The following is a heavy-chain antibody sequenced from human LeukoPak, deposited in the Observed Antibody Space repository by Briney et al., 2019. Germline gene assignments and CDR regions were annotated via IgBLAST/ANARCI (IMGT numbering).Heavy chain of an antibody. J-gene: IGHJ6*02. CDR2: IIPAFGTA. D-gene: IGHD2-2*02. CDR3: AREKVVVVPAAISPAFYYYYGMDV. Sequence: SVKVSCKASGGTFSSYAISWVRQAPGQGLEWMGGIIPAFGTANYAQKFQGRVTITADESTSTAYMELSSLRSEDTAVYYCAREKVVVVPAAISPAFYYYYGMDVWGQGTTVTVSS. CDR1: GGTFSSYA. V-gene: IGHV1-69*13.